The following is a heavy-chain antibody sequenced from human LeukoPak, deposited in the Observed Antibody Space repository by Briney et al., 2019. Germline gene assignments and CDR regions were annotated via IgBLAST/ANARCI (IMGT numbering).Heavy chain of an antibody. CDR2: ISYDSATI. D-gene: IGHD2-15*01. CDR1: GFTFRRDS. CDR3: VRDNPRCCGVVPANIDDF. J-gene: IGHJ4*02. Sequence: GGSLRLSCAASGFTFRRDSMNWVRQAPGKGLEWISYISYDSATIYYADSVRGRFTMSRDNAKDSLYLQMHSLRPEDTAVYYCVRDNPRCCGVVPANIDDFWGQGTLVTVSS. V-gene: IGHV3-48*04.